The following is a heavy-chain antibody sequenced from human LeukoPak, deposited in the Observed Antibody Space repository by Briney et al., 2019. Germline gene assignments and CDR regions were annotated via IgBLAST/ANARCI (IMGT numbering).Heavy chain of an antibody. CDR3: ARSGLTYYYDSSGYYYHGY. V-gene: IGHV4-61*02. CDR1: GGSISSGSYY. CDR2: IYTSGST. Sequence: PSETLSLTCTVSGGSISSGSYYWSWIRQPAGKGLEWIGRIYTSGSTNYNPSLKSRATISVDTSKNQFSLKLSSVTAADTAVYYCARSGLTYYYDSSGYYYHGYWGQGTLVTVSS. J-gene: IGHJ4*02. D-gene: IGHD3-22*01.